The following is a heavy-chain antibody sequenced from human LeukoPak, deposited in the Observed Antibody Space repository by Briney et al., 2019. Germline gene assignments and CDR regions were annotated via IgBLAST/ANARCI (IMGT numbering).Heavy chain of an antibody. CDR3: ARDLSYYDSSGYSY. V-gene: IGHV3-21*01. CDR1: GFTFSSYS. CDR2: ISSSSSYI. Sequence: VGSLRLSCAASGFTFSSYSMNWVRRAPGKGLEWVSSISSSSSYIYYADSVKGRFTISRDNAKNSLYLQMNSLRAEDTAVYYCARDLSYYDSSGYSYWGQGTLVTVSS. J-gene: IGHJ4*02. D-gene: IGHD3-22*01.